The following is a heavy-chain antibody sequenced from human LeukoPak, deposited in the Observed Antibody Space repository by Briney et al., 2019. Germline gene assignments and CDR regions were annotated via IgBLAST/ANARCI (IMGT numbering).Heavy chain of an antibody. CDR3: ARDPRYYYDSSGAYYYYMDV. Sequence: PGGSLRLSCATFGFTFSSYSMNWVRQAPGKGLEWVSSISSSSSYIYYADSVKGRFTISRDSAKNSLYLQMNSLRAEDTAVYYCARDPRYYYDSSGAYYYYMDVWGKGTTVTVS. CDR1: GFTFSSYS. V-gene: IGHV3-21*01. CDR2: ISSSSSYI. D-gene: IGHD3-22*01. J-gene: IGHJ6*03.